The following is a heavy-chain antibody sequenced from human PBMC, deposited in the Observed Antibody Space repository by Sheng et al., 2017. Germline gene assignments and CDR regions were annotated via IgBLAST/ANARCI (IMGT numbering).Heavy chain of an antibody. CDR3: ARDVAWYSSGWHFDY. CDR1: GFTFSSYG. Sequence: ESGGGVVQPGRSLRLSCAASGFTFSSYGMHWVRQAPGKGLEWVAVIWYDGSNKYYADSVKGRFTISRDNSKNTLYLQMNSLRAEDTAVYYCARDVAWYSSGWHFDYWGQGTLVTVSS. D-gene: IGHD6-19*01. J-gene: IGHJ4*02. CDR2: IWYDGSNK. V-gene: IGHV3-33*01.